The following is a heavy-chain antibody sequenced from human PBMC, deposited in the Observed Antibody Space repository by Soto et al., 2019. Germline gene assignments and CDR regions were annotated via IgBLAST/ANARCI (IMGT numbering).Heavy chain of an antibody. V-gene: IGHV2-5*02. CDR2: IYWDDDK. J-gene: IGHJ5*02. CDR1: GFSLSTSGVG. CDR3: AHTSSIAARPDWFDP. Sequence: QITLKESGPTLVKPTQTLTLTCTFSGFSLSTSGVGVGWIRQPPGKALEWLALIYWDDDKRYSPSLKSRLTITKDTSKNQVVLTMTNMDPVDTATYYCAHTSSIAARPDWFDPWGQGTLVTVSS. D-gene: IGHD6-6*01.